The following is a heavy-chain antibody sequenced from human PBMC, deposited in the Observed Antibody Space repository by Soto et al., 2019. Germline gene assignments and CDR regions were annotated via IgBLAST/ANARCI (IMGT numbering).Heavy chain of an antibody. Sequence: GGSLRLSCAASGFPFSSYAMSWVRQAPGKGLEWVSAISGSGVSTYYADSVQGRFTISRDTSQNTLYLQMSSLRADDTAVYYCAKVRSNYYYYYGLDVWGQGTTVTVSS. V-gene: IGHV3-23*01. CDR3: AKVRSNYYYYYGLDV. J-gene: IGHJ6*02. CDR2: ISGSGVST. CDR1: GFPFSSYA.